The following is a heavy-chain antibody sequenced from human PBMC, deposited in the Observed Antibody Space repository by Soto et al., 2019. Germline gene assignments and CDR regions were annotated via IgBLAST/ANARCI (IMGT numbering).Heavy chain of an antibody. CDR2: ISYDGSNK. CDR3: ARDPSSTTSRWHQFDY. D-gene: IGHD1-1*01. CDR1: GFTFSSYA. J-gene: IGHJ4*02. V-gene: IGHV3-30-3*01. Sequence: QVQLVESGGGVVQPGRSLRLSCAASGFTFSSYAMHWVRQAPGKGLEWVAVISYDGSNKYYADSVKGRFTISRDNSKNTLYLQMNSLRAEDTAVYYCARDPSSTTSRWHQFDYWGQGTLVTVSS.